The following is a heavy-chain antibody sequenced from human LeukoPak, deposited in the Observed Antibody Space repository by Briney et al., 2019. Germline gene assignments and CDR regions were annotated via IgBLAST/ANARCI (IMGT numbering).Heavy chain of an antibody. V-gene: IGHV4-4*02. Sequence: SGTLSLTCAVSGGSISSSNWWSWVRQPPGKGLEWIGEIYHSGSTNYNPSLKSRVTISVDKSKNQFSLKLSSVTAADTAVYYCARYNWNQPATVDYWGQGTLVTVSS. D-gene: IGHD1-20*01. J-gene: IGHJ4*02. CDR2: IYHSGST. CDR3: ARYNWNQPATVDY. CDR1: GGSISSSNW.